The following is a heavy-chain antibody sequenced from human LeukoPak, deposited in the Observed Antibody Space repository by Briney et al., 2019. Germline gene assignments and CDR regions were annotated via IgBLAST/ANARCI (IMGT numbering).Heavy chain of an antibody. CDR2: ISTSATTI. CDR3: ARSSFGDYVNY. J-gene: IGHJ4*02. CDR1: GFTFSSYA. D-gene: IGHD3-10*01. V-gene: IGHV3-48*04. Sequence: GGSLTLSCAASGFTFSSYAMSWVRQAPGKGLEWVSYISTSATTIYYADSVKGRFTISRDNAKNSLYLQMNSLRAEDTALYYCARSSFGDYVNYWGQGTLVTVSS.